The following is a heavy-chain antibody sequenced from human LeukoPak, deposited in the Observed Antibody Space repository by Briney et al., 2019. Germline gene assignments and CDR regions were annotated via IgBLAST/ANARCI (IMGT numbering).Heavy chain of an antibody. D-gene: IGHD3-22*01. CDR1: GYTFTSYY. CDR2: INPSGGST. V-gene: IGHV1-46*01. Sequence: ASVKVSCKASGYTFTSYYMHWVRQAPGQGLEWMGIINPSGGSTSYAQKFQGRVTMIRDTSTSTVYMEPSSLRSEDTAVYYCARDWYYDSSGYYTTGYYFDYWGQGTLVTVSS. CDR3: ARDWYYDSSGYYTTGYYFDY. J-gene: IGHJ4*02.